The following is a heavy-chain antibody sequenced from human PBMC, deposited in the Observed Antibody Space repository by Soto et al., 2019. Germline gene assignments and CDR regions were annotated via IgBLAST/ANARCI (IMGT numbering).Heavy chain of an antibody. CDR3: ARAEQWLPRHDAFDI. D-gene: IGHD6-19*01. CDR1: GYTFTSYD. V-gene: IGHV1-18*01. J-gene: IGHJ3*02. Sequence: GASVKVSCKASGYTFTSYDINWVRQATGQGLEWMGWISAYNGNTNYAQKLQGRVTMTTDTSTSTAYMELRSLRSDDTAVYYCARAEQWLPRHDAFDIWGQGTMVTVSS. CDR2: ISAYNGNT.